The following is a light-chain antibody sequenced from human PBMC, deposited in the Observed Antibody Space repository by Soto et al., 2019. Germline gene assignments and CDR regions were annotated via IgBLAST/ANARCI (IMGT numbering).Light chain of an antibody. V-gene: IGKV3-15*01. CDR3: QQYNNWPRT. Sequence: VLTQSPATLSWSAGERGTLTCLASQSVHSNLAWYQQKPGQAPRLLIHGASTRATGIPARFSGSGSGTEFTLTISSLQSEDFAVYYCQQYNNWPRTFGQGTKVDI. J-gene: IGKJ1*01. CDR1: QSVHSN. CDR2: GAS.